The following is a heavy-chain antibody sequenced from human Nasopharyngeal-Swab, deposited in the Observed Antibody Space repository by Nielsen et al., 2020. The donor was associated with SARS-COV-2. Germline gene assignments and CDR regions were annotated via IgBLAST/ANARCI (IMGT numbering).Heavy chain of an antibody. D-gene: IGHD3-22*01. CDR2: TYYRSKWYN. V-gene: IGHV6-1*01. Sequence: WIRQSPSRGLEWLGRTYYRSKWYNDYAVSVKSRITINPDTSKNQFSLQPNSVTPEDTAVYYCARDHPGYYDSSGYYWFDPWGQGTLVTVSS. CDR3: ARDHPGYYDSSGYYWFDP. J-gene: IGHJ5*02.